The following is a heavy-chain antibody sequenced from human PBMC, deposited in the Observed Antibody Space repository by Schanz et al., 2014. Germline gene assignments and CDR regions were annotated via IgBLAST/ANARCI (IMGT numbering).Heavy chain of an antibody. Sequence: VQLLDSGGGLVQPGGSLRLSCAASGFTFSTYAMSWVRQAPGKGLEWVAAMSYDGSIKYYGDSVKGRFTISRDNSKNTLYLHMNTLRSEDTAVYYCAKDSTHIDIVLVPTAIDYWGQGTQVTVSS. D-gene: IGHD2-2*01. CDR3: AKDSTHIDIVLVPTAIDY. V-gene: IGHV3-30*18. CDR1: GFTFSTYA. CDR2: MSYDGSIK. J-gene: IGHJ4*02.